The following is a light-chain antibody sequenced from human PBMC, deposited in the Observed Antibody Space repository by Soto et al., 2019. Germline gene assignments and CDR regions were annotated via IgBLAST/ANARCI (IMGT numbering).Light chain of an antibody. CDR3: QQYNSYST. V-gene: IGKV1-5*03. CDR2: KAS. CDR1: QSISSW. J-gene: IGKJ1*01. Sequence: DIQMTQSPSTLSASVGDRVTITCRASQSISSWLAWYQQKPGKAPKLLIYKASSLESGVPSRFSGSGSGSDFTLTTSSLQPDDFATYYCQQYNSYSTFGQGKKVDIK.